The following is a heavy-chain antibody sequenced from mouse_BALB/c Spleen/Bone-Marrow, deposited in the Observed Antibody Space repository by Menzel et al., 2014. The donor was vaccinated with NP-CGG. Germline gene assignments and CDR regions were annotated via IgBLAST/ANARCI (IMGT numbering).Heavy chain of an antibody. CDR2: IDPANGNT. Sequence: EVMLVESGAELVKPGASVKLSCTASGFNIKDTYMHWVKQRPEQGLEWIGRIDPANGNTKYDPKFQGKATITADTSSNTAYLQLSSLTSEDTAVYYCASSAYSWGQGTLVTASA. J-gene: IGHJ3*01. V-gene: IGHV14-3*02. CDR1: GFNIKDTY. D-gene: IGHD2-10*01. CDR3: ASSAYS.